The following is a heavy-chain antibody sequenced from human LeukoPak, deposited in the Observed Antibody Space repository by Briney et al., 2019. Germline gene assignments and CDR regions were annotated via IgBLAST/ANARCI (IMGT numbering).Heavy chain of an antibody. CDR3: ARGGGTDIVVVPAATARDFDY. CDR2: IYYSGST. V-gene: IGHV4-59*11. Sequence: SETLSLTCTVSGGSISSHYWSWIRQPPGKGLEWIGYIYYSGSTNYNPSLKSRVTISVDTSKNQFSLKLSSVTAADTAVYYCARGGGTDIVVVPAATARDFDYWGQGTLVTVSS. CDR1: GGSISSHY. D-gene: IGHD2-2*01. J-gene: IGHJ4*02.